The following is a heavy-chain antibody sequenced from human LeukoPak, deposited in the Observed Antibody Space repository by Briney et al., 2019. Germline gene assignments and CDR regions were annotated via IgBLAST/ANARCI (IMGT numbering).Heavy chain of an antibody. Sequence: ASVKVSCKASGYTFNTDYFHWVRQAPGQGLEWMGIIKSRGGSTTYAQKFQGRVTMTTDTSTSTVYMDLSSLTYEDTAVYYCARDRESSGFFSYYYGMDAWGQGTTVTVSS. J-gene: IGHJ6*02. D-gene: IGHD6-19*01. CDR3: ARDRESSGFFSYYYGMDA. CDR1: GYTFNTDY. V-gene: IGHV1-46*02. CDR2: IKSRGGST.